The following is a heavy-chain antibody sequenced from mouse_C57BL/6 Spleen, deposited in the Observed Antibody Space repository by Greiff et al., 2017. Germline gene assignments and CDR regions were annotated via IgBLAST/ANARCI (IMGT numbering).Heavy chain of an antibody. J-gene: IGHJ4*01. Sequence: QVQLQQPGAELVRPGSSVKLSCKASGYTFTSYWMHWVKQRPIQGLEWIGNIDPSDSETHYNQKFKDKATLTVDKSSSTAYMQRSSLTSEDSAVYYCARSGGYGDYAMDYWGQGTSVTVSS. CDR3: ARSGGYGDYAMDY. V-gene: IGHV1-52*01. CDR2: IDPSDSET. D-gene: IGHD1-1*02. CDR1: GYTFTSYW.